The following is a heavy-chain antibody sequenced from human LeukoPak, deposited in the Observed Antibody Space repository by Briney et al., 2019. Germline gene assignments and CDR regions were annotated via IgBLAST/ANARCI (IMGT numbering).Heavy chain of an antibody. V-gene: IGHV3-53*04. CDR3: ARDLRAPYGSGSQRYYYYGMDV. Sequence: GGSLRLSCAASGFTVSSNYMSWVRQAPGKGLEWISVIYSGGSTYYADSVKGRFTISRHNSKNTLYLQMNSLRAEDTAVYYCARDLRAPYGSGSQRYYYYGMDVWGQGTTVTVSS. J-gene: IGHJ6*02. CDR2: IYSGGST. D-gene: IGHD3-10*01. CDR1: GFTVSSNY.